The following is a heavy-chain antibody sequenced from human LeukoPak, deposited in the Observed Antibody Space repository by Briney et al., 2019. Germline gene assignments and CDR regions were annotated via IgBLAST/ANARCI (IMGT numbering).Heavy chain of an antibody. CDR1: GYTFTGYY. D-gene: IGHD6-19*01. J-gene: IGHJ5*02. CDR2: INPNSGGT. Sequence: ASVKVSCKASGYTFTGYYMHWVRQAPGQGLEWMGWINPNSGGTNYAQKFQGRVTMSRATSISTAYMDLSRLRSDDTAVYYCAKDLATGGWPHFNHGGKGTLVTVS. V-gene: IGHV1-2*02. CDR3: AKDLATGGWPHFNH.